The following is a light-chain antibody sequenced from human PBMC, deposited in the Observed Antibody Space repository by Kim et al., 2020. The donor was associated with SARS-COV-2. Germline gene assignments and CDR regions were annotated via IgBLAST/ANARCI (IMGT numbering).Light chain of an antibody. CDR3: QTWDSSSVI. V-gene: IGLV3-1*01. Sequence: VSPGQTASITFSGDKLEDKYVCWYQQKAGQSPVLLIYQDTKWPSGIPERFSGSNSGNTATLTISGTQAMDEADYYCQTWDSSSVIFGGGTQLTVL. CDR2: QDT. J-gene: IGLJ2*01. CDR1: KLEDKY.